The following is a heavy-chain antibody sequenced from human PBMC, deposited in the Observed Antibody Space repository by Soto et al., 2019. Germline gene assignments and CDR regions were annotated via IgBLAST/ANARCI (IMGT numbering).Heavy chain of an antibody. CDR3: AAGIAAAPLYYYYGMDV. V-gene: IGHV3-30*03. CDR1: GFTFSSYG. J-gene: IGHJ6*02. D-gene: IGHD6-13*01. Sequence: LRLSCAASGFTFSSYGMHWVRQAPGKGLEWVAVISYDGSNKYYADSVKGRFTISRDNSKNTLYLQMNSLRAEDTAVYYCAAGIAAAPLYYYYGMDVWGQGTTVTVSS. CDR2: ISYDGSNK.